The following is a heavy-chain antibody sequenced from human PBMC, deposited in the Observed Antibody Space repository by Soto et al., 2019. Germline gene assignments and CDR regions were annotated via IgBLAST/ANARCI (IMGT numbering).Heavy chain of an antibody. CDR1: GGTLSTHG. CDR3: ARAIVREDLRGYYFDS. D-gene: IGHD6-13*01. V-gene: IGHV1-69*13. J-gene: IGHJ4*02. CDR2: IIPIFGTT. Sequence: SVKVSCKASGGTLSTHGISWVRQAPGQGLEWVGTIIPIFGTTNYAQKVLGRVRITADEPTSTAYMDFSRLRSEDTAVYYCARAIVREDLRGYYFDSWGQ.